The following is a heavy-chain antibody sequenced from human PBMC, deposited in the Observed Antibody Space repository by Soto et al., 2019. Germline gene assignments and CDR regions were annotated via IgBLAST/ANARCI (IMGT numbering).Heavy chain of an antibody. CDR1: GYTFTSYA. CDR2: INAGNGNT. J-gene: IGHJ4*02. V-gene: IGHV1-3*01. CDR3: ARVKDSSGWPLFDY. D-gene: IGHD6-19*01. Sequence: QVQLVQSGAEVKKPGASVKVSCKASGYTFTSYAMHWVRQAPGQRLEWMGWINAGNGNTKYSQKFQGRVTITRDTSASTAYMELSSLRSEDTAVYYCARVKDSSGWPLFDYWGQGTLVTVSS.